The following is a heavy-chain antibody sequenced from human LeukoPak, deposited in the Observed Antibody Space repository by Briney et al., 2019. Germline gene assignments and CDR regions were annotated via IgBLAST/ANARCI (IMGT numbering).Heavy chain of an antibody. Sequence: GGSLRLSCAASGFTFSGYSMNWVRQGPGKGLEWASSITSSSSSTYYADSVKGRFTISRDNAKNSLYLHMNSLRAEDTAVYYCAPAGGISTWCFDYWGQGTLVTVSS. CDR2: ITSSSSST. D-gene: IGHD1-26*01. CDR3: APAGGISTWCFDY. CDR1: GFTFSGYS. J-gene: IGHJ4*02. V-gene: IGHV3-21*01.